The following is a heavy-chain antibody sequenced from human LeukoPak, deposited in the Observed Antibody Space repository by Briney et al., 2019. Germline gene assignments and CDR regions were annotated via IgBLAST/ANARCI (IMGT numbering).Heavy chain of an antibody. CDR3: AREGTNWFNP. CDR2: IIPIFGTA. V-gene: IGHV1-69*05. CDR1: GGTFSSYA. J-gene: IGHJ5*02. D-gene: IGHD1-1*01. Sequence: SVKVSCKASGGTFSSYAISWVRQAPGQGLEWMGRIIPIFGTANYAQKFQGRVTITTDESTSTAYMELRSLRSDDTAVYYCAREGTNWFNPWGQGALVTVSS.